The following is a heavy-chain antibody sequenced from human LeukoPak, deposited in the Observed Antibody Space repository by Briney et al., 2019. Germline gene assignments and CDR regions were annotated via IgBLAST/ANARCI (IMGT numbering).Heavy chain of an antibody. V-gene: IGHV7-4-1*02. CDR2: INTNTGNP. Sequence: ASVKVSCKASGYTLTSYAMNWVRQAPGQGLEWMGWINTNTGNPTYAQGFTGRFVFSLDTSVSTAYLQISSLKAEDTAVYYCARTYYGSGSYHLDYWGQGTLVTVSS. D-gene: IGHD3-10*01. CDR1: GYTLTSYA. J-gene: IGHJ4*02. CDR3: ARTYYGSGSYHLDY.